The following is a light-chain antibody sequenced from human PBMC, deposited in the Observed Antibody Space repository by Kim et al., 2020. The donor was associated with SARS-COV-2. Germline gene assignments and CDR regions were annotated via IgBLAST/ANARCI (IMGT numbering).Light chain of an antibody. V-gene: IGKV3-20*01. CDR3: QQYDTSSYT. CDR2: TAS. J-gene: IGKJ2*01. CDR1: SSSH. Sequence: SSSHLAWYQQKPGQAPRLLIYTASIRAAGVADRFTGSGSGTDFTLTISRLEPEDSAVYYCQQYDTSSYTFDPGTKLEI.